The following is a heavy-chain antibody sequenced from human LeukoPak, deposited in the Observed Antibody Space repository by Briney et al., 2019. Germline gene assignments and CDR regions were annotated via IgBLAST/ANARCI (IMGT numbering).Heavy chain of an antibody. J-gene: IGHJ4*02. CDR2: INQDGSEK. D-gene: IGHD5/OR15-5a*01. CDR3: ASAPPTSVCYYFDF. CDR1: EFTFSRSW. Sequence: PGGSLRLSSAASEFTFSRSWMTWVRQAPGKGLEWVANINQDGSEKYYVDSVKGRFTISRDNAKNSLCLQMNSLTVEGTAVYFCASAPPTSVCYYFDFWGQGTLVTVSS. V-gene: IGHV3-7*01.